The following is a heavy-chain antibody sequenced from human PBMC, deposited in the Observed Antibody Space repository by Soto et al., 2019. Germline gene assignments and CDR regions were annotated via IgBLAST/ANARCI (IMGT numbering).Heavy chain of an antibody. J-gene: IGHJ5*02. CDR2: ISGSGATT. D-gene: IGHD4-4*01. CDR1: GFTFYNFA. Sequence: GGSLRLSCAASGFTFYNFAMSWVRQAPGGGLQWVSSISGSGATTYYGNSVKGRFTVSRDNSKNTVSLQMNSLRAEDSALYYCASGMTTVTPEWFDPWGQGTLVTVSS. V-gene: IGHV3-23*01. CDR3: ASGMTTVTPEWFDP.